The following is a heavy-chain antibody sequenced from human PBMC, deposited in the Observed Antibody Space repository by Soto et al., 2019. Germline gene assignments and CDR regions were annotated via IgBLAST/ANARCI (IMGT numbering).Heavy chain of an antibody. CDR3: ARDGDVVAARPXXXXXX. V-gene: IGHV1-69*01. D-gene: IGHD6-6*01. CDR1: GGTFSSYI. Sequence: QVQLVQSGAEVKKPGSSVKVSCKASGGTFSSYIFSWVRQAPGQGLEWLGGIILVFGSTNYAQKFQGRVTISADESTSTVYMELSGLSSEDTAVYYCARDGDVVAARPXXXXXXWXQXTMVTVS. CDR2: IILVFGST. J-gene: IGHJ3*01.